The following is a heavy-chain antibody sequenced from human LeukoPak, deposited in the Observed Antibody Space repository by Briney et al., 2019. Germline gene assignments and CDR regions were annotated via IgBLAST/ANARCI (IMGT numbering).Heavy chain of an antibody. D-gene: IGHD6-13*01. V-gene: IGHV5-51*01. CDR3: ARSGYSSSWDKQNAFDI. CDR2: IYPGDSDT. Sequence: GESLKISCKGSGYSFTSYWIGWVRQLPGKGLEWMGIIYPGDSDTRYSPSFQGQVTISADKSISTAYLQWSSLKASDTAMYYCARSGYSSSWDKQNAFDIWGQGTMVTVSS. CDR1: GYSFTSYW. J-gene: IGHJ3*02.